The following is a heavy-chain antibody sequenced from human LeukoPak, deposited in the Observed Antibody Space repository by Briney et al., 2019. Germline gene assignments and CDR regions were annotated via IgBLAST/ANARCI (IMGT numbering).Heavy chain of an antibody. CDR3: TRDRGAYNLYDY. J-gene: IGHJ4*02. CDR1: GFTFGDYA. D-gene: IGHD1-1*01. Sequence: PGRSLRLSCKASGFTFGDYAMSWIRQAPGKGLEWVGFIRSKAYGETADYAASVKGRFTISRDDSKAIAYLQMNSLKTEDTAVYHCTRDRGAYNLYDYWGQGTLVTVSS. CDR2: IRSKAYGETA. V-gene: IGHV3-49*03.